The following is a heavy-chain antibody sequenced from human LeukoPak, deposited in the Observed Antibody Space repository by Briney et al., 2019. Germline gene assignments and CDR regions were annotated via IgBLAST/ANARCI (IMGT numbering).Heavy chain of an antibody. Sequence: GGSLRLSCAASGFTFSSNAMCWVRQAPGKGLEWVSLISGTGGTTYYADSVKGRLTIFRDNSKNTLYLQMNSLRVEDTAVYYCAKDAHSGSYFDYWGQGILVTVSS. J-gene: IGHJ4*01. CDR1: GFTFSSNA. D-gene: IGHD1-26*01. CDR3: AKDAHSGSYFDY. CDR2: ISGTGGTT. V-gene: IGHV3-23*01.